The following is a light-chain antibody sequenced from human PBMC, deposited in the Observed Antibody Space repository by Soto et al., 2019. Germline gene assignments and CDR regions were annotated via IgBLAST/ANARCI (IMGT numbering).Light chain of an antibody. J-gene: IGKJ1*01. CDR1: QSVGGSS. CDR2: DTS. Sequence: ETVLTQSPGTLSLSPWERATVSCRASQSVGGSSLAWYQQRPGQAPRLLIYDTSKRATGIPDRFSGSGSGTDFTLTISRLEPEDFAVYYCQQYQNSPRTFGQGTKV. CDR3: QQYQNSPRT. V-gene: IGKV3-20*01.